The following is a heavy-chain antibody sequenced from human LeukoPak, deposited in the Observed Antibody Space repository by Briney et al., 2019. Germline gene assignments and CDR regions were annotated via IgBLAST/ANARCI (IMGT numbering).Heavy chain of an antibody. V-gene: IGHV3-21*01. J-gene: IGHJ5*02. CDR2: ISSGTSYI. D-gene: IGHD3-10*01. CDR1: GFTFSSYG. CDR3: ARAGNYYGRHTNWFDP. Sequence: AGGSLRLSCAASGFTFSSYGMSWARQAPGKGLEWVSSISSGTSYIYYADSVKGRFTISRDNAKNSLYLQMNSLRAEDTAVYYCARAGNYYGRHTNWFDPWGQGTLVTVSS.